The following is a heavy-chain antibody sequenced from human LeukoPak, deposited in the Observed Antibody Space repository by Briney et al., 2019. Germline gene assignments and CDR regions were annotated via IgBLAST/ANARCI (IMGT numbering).Heavy chain of an antibody. CDR1: GGSISSRTYY. CDR2: IYYSGST. CDR3: AREGRGLTFDY. J-gene: IGHJ4*02. Sequence: SETLSLTCTVSGGSISSRTYYWGWIRQPPGKGLEWIGYIYYSGSTYYNPSLKSRVTISVDTSKNQFSLKLSSVTAADTAVYYCAREGRGLTFDYWGQGTLVTVSS. V-gene: IGHV4-31*03.